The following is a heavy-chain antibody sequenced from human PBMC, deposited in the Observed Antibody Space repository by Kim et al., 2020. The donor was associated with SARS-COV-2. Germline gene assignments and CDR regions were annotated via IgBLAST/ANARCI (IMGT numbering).Heavy chain of an antibody. J-gene: IGHJ4*02. D-gene: IGHD6-6*01. Sequence: DSVKGRFTISRDNAKNSLYLQRNSLRAEDTAVYYCARDLTIAARRPAFDYWGQGTLVTVSS. CDR3: ARDLTIAARRPAFDY. V-gene: IGHV3-11*01.